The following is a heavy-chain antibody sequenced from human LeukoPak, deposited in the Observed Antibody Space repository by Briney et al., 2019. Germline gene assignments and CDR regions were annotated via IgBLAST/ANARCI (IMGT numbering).Heavy chain of an antibody. CDR3: ARHKARYFDWLLPIFDY. Sequence: SETLXLTCTVXXXXXXSXYXSXIRQPXXXXXXWIXYIYYSGSTNYNPSLKSRVTISVDTSKNQFSLKLSSVTAADTAVYYCARHKARYFDWLLPIFDYWGQGTLVTVSS. CDR1: XXXXXSXY. J-gene: IGHJ4*02. CDR2: IYYSGST. D-gene: IGHD3-9*01. V-gene: IGHV4-59*08.